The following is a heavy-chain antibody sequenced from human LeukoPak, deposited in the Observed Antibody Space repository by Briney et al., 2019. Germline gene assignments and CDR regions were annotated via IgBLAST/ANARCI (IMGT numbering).Heavy chain of an antibody. J-gene: IGHJ4*02. Sequence: ASVKVSCKPSGYSFTTYGLTWVRQAPGQGPEWMGWISTSNGDTKYAQKFQGRVTLTTETSTSTAYMELTSLTSDDTAVYYCARAPFTTSWNHFDFWGQGSLVTVSS. CDR1: GYSFTTYG. CDR3: ARAPFTTSWNHFDF. V-gene: IGHV1-18*04. CDR2: ISTSNGDT. D-gene: IGHD1-1*01.